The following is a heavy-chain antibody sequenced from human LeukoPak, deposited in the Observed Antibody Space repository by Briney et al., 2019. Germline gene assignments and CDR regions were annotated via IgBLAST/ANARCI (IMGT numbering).Heavy chain of an antibody. CDR1: GFTFSSYA. Sequence: GGSLRLSCAASGFTFSSYATSWVRQAPGKGLEWVSAISGSGGSTYYADSVKGRFTISRDNSKNTLYPQMNSLRAEDTAVYYCAKDSHSSGYIWGQGTLVTVSS. J-gene: IGHJ4*02. V-gene: IGHV3-23*01. CDR3: AKDSHSSGYI. CDR2: ISGSGGST. D-gene: IGHD3-22*01.